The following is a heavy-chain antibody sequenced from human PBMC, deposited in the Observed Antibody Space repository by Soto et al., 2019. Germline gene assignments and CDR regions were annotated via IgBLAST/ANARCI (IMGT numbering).Heavy chain of an antibody. D-gene: IGHD2-15*01. CDR1: GYSFTNYP. CDR3: ARGGGGGSSTFDY. CDR2: ISAYSGDT. V-gene: IGHV1-8*02. Sequence: GASVKVSCKASGYSFTNYPIAWVRRAPGQGLEWMGWISAYSGDTNYAQKFQGRVTMTRNTSISTAYMELSSLRSEDTAVYYCARGGGGGSSTFDYWGQGTLVTVSS. J-gene: IGHJ4*02.